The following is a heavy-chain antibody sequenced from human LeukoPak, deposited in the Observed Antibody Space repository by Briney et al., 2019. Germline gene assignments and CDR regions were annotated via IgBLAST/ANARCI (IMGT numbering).Heavy chain of an antibody. V-gene: IGHV3-30*02. CDR2: IRYDGSNK. J-gene: IGHJ6*03. CDR1: GFTFSSYG. CDR3: AKGSKALIITRDHYMDV. D-gene: IGHD3-3*01. Sequence: HPGGSLRLSCAASGFTFSSYGMHWVRQAPGKGLEWVAFIRYDGSNKYYTDSVKGRFTISRDNSKNTLYLQMNSLRAEDTAVFYCAKGSKALIITRDHYMDVWGKGTTVTISS.